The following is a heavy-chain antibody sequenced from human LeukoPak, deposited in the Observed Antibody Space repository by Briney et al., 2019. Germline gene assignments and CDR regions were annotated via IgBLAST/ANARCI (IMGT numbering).Heavy chain of an antibody. J-gene: IGHJ5*02. D-gene: IGHD2-2*01. Sequence: KSGGSLRLSCAASGFTFSSYSMNWVRQAPGKGLEWVSSISSSSSSYIYYADSVKGRFTISRDNAKNSLYLQMNSLRAEDTAVYYCARAGYQLLWNWFDPWGQGTLVTVSS. CDR2: ISSSSSSYI. CDR1: GFTFSSYS. V-gene: IGHV3-21*01. CDR3: ARAGYQLLWNWFDP.